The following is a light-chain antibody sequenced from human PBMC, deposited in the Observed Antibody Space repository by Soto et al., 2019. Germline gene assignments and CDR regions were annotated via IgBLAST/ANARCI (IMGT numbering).Light chain of an antibody. V-gene: IGLV2-11*01. CDR1: SSDVGGYNY. CDR2: DVS. CDR3: SSYAATNNYV. J-gene: IGLJ1*01. Sequence: QSVLTQPRSVSGSPGQSVTISCTGTSSDVGGYNYVSWYQQHPGKAPKLMIYDVSKRPSGVPDRFSGSKSGNTASLTISGLQAEDEADYYCSSYAATNNYVFXSGTKVTVL.